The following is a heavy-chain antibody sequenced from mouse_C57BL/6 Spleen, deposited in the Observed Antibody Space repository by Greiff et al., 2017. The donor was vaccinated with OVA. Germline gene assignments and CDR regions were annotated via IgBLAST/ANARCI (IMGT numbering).Heavy chain of an antibody. CDR2: IVPSDSVT. V-gene: IGHV1-52*01. D-gene: IGHD2-4*01. CDR1: GYTFTSYW. Sequence: VQLQQPGAELVRPGSSVKLSCKASGYTFTSYWMPWVKQRPIQGLEWIGNIVPSDSVTNYNQKFKDKATLTVDKSSSATYMQLSNLTSEDSAVYDCALIYYDYDETPIAYWGQGTLVTVSA. CDR3: ALIYYDYDETPIAY. J-gene: IGHJ3*01.